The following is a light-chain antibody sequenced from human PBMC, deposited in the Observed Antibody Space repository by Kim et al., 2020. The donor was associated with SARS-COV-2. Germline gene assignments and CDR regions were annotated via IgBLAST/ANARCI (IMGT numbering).Light chain of an antibody. CDR3: SSYTSSSRV. J-gene: IGLJ3*02. CDR2: DVS. V-gene: IGLV2-14*04. CDR1: SSDVGGYNY. Sequence: PGQSITISCTGTSSDVGGYNYVSWYQQHPGKAPKRMIYDVSKRPSGVSNRFSGSKSGNTASLTISGLQAEDEADYYCSSYTSSSRVFGGGTKLTVL.